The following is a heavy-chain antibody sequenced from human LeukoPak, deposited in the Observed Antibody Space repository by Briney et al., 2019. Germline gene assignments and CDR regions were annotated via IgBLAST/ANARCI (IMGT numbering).Heavy chain of an antibody. CDR3: AKDALSTVPEYYFDH. D-gene: IGHD2-2*01. J-gene: IGHJ4*02. CDR1: GFTFKNYA. CDR2: ISASGGGT. V-gene: IGHV3-23*01. Sequence: GGSLRLSCAASGFTFKNYAMNWVRQAPGKGLEWVSAISASGGGTDYADSVKGRFTISRDNSKSTLYLQMNSLRAEDTAVYYCAKDALSTVPEYYFDHWGQGTLVTVSS.